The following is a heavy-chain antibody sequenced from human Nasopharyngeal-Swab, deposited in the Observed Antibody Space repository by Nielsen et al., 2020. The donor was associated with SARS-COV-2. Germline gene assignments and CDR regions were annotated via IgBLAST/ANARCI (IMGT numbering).Heavy chain of an antibody. CDR2: IYYSGST. Sequence: SETLSLTCTVSGGSISSSTYYWSWIRQPPGKGLEWIGYIYYSGSTYYNPSLKSRVTISVDTSKNQFSLKLSSVTAADTAVYYCARHSYYDFWSGYSQFDYWGQGTLVTVSS. V-gene: IGHV4-30-4*01. J-gene: IGHJ4*02. CDR3: ARHSYYDFWSGYSQFDY. CDR1: GGSISSSTYY. D-gene: IGHD3-3*01.